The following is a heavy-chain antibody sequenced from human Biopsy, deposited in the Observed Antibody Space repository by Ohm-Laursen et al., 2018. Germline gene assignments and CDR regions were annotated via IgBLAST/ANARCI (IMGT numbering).Heavy chain of an antibody. CDR2: LSASSSYI. Sequence: SLRLSCAAPGVPLRGSKMNLVRPAPGKGLEGVSSLSASSSYIYYADSVKGRFTVSKENGKNSLYLHMNSLRAEDTAVYYCATEVVPAGIGGHWLDPWGQGTLVTVSS. J-gene: IGHJ5*02. CDR3: ATEVVPAGIGGHWLDP. D-gene: IGHD2-2*01. V-gene: IGHV3-21*01. CDR1: GVPLRGSK.